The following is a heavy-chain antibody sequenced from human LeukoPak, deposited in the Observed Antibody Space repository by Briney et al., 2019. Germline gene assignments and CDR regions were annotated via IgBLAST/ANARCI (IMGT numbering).Heavy chain of an antibody. CDR3: ARDLRGIDY. CDR1: GFTFSSYG. D-gene: IGHD3-16*01. V-gene: IGHV3-33*01. CDR2: IWYDGSNK. Sequence: GGSLRLSCAASGFTFSSYGMHWVRQAPGTGLEWVAVIWYDGSNKYYADSVKGRFTISRDNSKNTLYLQMNSLRAEDTAVYYCARDLRGIDYWGQGTLVTVSS. J-gene: IGHJ4*02.